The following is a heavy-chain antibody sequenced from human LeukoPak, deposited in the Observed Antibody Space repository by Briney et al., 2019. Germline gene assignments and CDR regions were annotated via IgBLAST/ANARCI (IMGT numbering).Heavy chain of an antibody. CDR3: ARGMAATAGIDF. Sequence: GGSLRLSCAASGFSFSSHWMHWVRQAPGKGLVWVSHIDSDGTGTTYGDSAKGRFTISRDNTKNTLYLQMTSLRDDDTAIYYCARGMAATAGIDFWGQGALVTVSS. CDR1: GFSFSSHW. D-gene: IGHD6-13*01. J-gene: IGHJ4*02. CDR2: IDSDGTGT. V-gene: IGHV3-74*01.